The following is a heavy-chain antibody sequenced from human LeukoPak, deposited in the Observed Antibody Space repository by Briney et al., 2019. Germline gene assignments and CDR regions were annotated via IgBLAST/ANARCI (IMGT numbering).Heavy chain of an antibody. J-gene: IGHJ2*01. CDR1: GGSISTYY. CDR2: IYYSGST. D-gene: IGHD6-13*01. CDR3: ARGEAAAAADWYFDL. Sequence: SETLSLTCTVSGGSISTYYWSWIRQPPGKGLEWIGYIYYSGSTNYNPSLKSRVTISVDTSKYQFSLKLSSVTAADTAVYYCARGEAAAAADWYFDLWGRGTLVTVSS. V-gene: IGHV4-59*12.